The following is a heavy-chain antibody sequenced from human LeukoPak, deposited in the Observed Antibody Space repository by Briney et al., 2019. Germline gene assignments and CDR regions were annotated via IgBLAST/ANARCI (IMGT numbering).Heavy chain of an antibody. D-gene: IGHD5-12*01. CDR3: AKDKTLRVGTILVALDS. CDR1: GLSFSSYG. J-gene: IGHJ4*02. V-gene: IGHV3-30*18. Sequence: PGRSLRLSCAASGLSFSSYGMHWVRQAPGKGLEGVALVSYDGSAKFYADSVKGRFTISRDNPNNTLYLQMNSLRPDDTAVYYCAKDKTLRVGTILVALDSWGQGTLVTVSS. CDR2: VSYDGSAK.